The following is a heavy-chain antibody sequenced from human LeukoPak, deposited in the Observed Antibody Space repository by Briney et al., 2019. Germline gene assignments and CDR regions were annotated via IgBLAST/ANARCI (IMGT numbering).Heavy chain of an antibody. CDR2: IYPGDSDT. CDR1: GYSFTSYW. J-gene: IGHJ5*02. CDR3: ARQLGATSPTWFDP. V-gene: IGHV5-51*01. Sequence: GESLKISCKGSGYSFTSYWIAWVRQMPGKGLEWMGVIYPGDSDTRYSPSFQGQVTISADKSISTAYLQWSSLKASDTATYYCARQLGATSPTWFDPWGQGTLVTVSS. D-gene: IGHD1-26*01.